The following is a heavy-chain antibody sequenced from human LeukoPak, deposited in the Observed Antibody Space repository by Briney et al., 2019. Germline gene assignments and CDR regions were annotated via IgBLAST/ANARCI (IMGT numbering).Heavy chain of an antibody. V-gene: IGHV3-21*01. D-gene: IGHD3-10*01. J-gene: IGHJ5*02. CDR1: GFAFNTYS. CDR3: ARGVSANWFDP. Sequence: RSGGSLRLSCAASGFAFNTYSLSWVRQAPGKGLEWVSSITSTSAYIYYADSVRGRFTISRDNAKNTLYLQMNTLRADDSAVYYCARGVSANWFDPWGQGTLVIVSS. CDR2: ITSTSAYI.